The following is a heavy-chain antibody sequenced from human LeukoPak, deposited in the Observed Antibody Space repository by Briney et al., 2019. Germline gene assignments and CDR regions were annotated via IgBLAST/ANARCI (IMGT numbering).Heavy chain of an antibody. V-gene: IGHV4-59*08. CDR1: GGXIFSYY. CDR3: ARVPSSGYYLYYFDY. J-gene: IGHJ4*02. D-gene: IGHD3-22*01. Sequence: PSETLSLTCTVSGGXIFSYYCSWIRQPPGKGLEWMGYIYYSGSTSYNPSLKSRVTISVDTSKNQFSLRVSSVTAADTAVYYCARVPSSGYYLYYFDYWGQGTLVTVSS. CDR2: IYYSGST.